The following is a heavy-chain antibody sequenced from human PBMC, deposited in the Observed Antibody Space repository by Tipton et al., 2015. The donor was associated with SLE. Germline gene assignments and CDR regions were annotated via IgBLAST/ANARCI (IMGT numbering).Heavy chain of an antibody. D-gene: IGHD3-22*01. V-gene: IGHV4-34*01. CDR1: DDSIRDYY. CDR2: INDSGNT. J-gene: IGHJ3*02. Sequence: TLSLTCSVSDDSIRDYYFSWIRQPPGSGLEWIGSINDSGNTYYSPSLKSRVTISADTSKNQLSLKLTSVTAADTALYYCARGVAHYYDSGSFDIWGQGTMVTVSS. CDR3: ARGVAHYYDSGSFDI.